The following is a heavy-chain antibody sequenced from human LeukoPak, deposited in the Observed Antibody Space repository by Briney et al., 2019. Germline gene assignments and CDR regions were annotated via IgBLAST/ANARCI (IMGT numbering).Heavy chain of an antibody. CDR2: IYHGDSDP. J-gene: IGHJ3*02. CDR3: ATTSTQVAAVGSDAFDI. CDR1: EYSSTTHW. V-gene: IGHV5-51*01. Sequence: GESLKISCKGSEYSSTTHWIGWVRQMPGKDLELMGIIYHGDSDPRYGPSFQGQVTISADESFSTAYLQWSSLKSSDSAIYYCATTSTQVAAVGSDAFDIWGQGTLVTVSS. D-gene: IGHD6-13*01.